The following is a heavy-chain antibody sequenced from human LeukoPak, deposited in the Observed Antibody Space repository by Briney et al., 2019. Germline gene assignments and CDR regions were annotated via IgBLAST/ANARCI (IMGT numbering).Heavy chain of an antibody. CDR1: GGSISSSSYS. D-gene: IGHD1-26*01. CDR2: IYYSGST. Sequence: SETLSLTCTVSGGSISSSSYSSGWIRQLPGKGLEWLGRIYYSGSTYYNPSLKSRVTISVDTSKNQFSLKLSSVTAADTAVYYCARHAGIVGATGVFDYWGQGTLVTVSS. CDR3: ARHAGIVGATGVFDY. V-gene: IGHV4-39*01. J-gene: IGHJ4*02.